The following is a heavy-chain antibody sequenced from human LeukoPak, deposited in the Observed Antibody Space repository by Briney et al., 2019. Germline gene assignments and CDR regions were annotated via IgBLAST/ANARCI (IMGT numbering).Heavy chain of an antibody. Sequence: SETLSLTCTVSGGSISSGSYYWSWIRQPAGKGLEYIGRIYTSGSTSYNPSLKSRVTISVDTSKNQFSLKLSSVTAADTAVYYCARSGYRYGADALDIWGQGTMVTVSS. V-gene: IGHV4-61*02. CDR1: GGSISSGSYY. J-gene: IGHJ3*02. CDR3: ARSGYRYGADALDI. CDR2: IYTSGST. D-gene: IGHD5-18*01.